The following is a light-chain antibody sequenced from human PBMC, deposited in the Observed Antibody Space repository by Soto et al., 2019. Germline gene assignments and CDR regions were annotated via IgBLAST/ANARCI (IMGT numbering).Light chain of an antibody. V-gene: IGKV3-20*01. CDR2: GAS. J-gene: IGKJ1*01. Sequence: EIVLTQSPATLSLSPGERATLSCRASQSVTTQLAWYQQKPGQAPRLIIHGASSRDTGVPDRITGSGSGTDVTLSISRLEPEDFAVYYCQQYGGSPRTFGQGTKVDIK. CDR3: QQYGGSPRT. CDR1: QSVTTQ.